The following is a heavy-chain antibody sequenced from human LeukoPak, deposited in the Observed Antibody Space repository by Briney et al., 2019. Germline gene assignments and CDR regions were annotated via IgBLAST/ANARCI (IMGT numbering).Heavy chain of an antibody. CDR2: INPNSGGT. CDR3: ATQYYYDSRGAFDI. D-gene: IGHD3-22*01. V-gene: IGHV1-2*06. J-gene: IGHJ3*02. CDR1: GYTFTGYY. Sequence: ASVKVSCKASGYTFTGYYMHWVRQARGQGLEWMGRINPNSGGTNYAQKFQGRVTMTRDTSISTAYMELSRLRSDDTAVYYCATQYYYDSRGAFDIWGQGTMVTVSS.